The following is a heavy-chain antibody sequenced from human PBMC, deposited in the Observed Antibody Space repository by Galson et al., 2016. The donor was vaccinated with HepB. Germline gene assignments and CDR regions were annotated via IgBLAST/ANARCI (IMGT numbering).Heavy chain of an antibody. CDR1: GFTFRNYW. CDR3: ARGSQGFY. CDR2: IDGVGGSI. V-gene: IGHV3-74*01. Sequence: SLRLSCAASGFTFRNYWMHWVRQAPGKGLVWVARIDGVGGSITYAGSVRGRFTISRDNAKNTLYLEMNSLRVEDTAVYYCARGSQGFYWGQGTLVTVSS. J-gene: IGHJ4*02.